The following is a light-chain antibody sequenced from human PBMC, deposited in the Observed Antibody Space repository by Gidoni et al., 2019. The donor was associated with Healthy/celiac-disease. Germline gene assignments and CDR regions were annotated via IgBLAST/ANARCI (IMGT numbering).Light chain of an antibody. V-gene: IGKV4-1*01. Sequence: IVMTQSTDSLSVPLGERATINCKPSQSVLYSSNNKNYLACYQQKPGQPPKLLIYWASTRESGVPDRFSGSGSGTDFTLTISSLQAEDVAVYYCQQYYSTPGTFGQGTKVEIK. CDR2: WAS. CDR1: QSVLYSSNNKNY. J-gene: IGKJ1*01. CDR3: QQYYSTPGT.